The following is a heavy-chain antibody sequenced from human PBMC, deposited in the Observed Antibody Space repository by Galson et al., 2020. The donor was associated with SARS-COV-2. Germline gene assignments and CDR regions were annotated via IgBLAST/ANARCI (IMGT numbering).Heavy chain of an antibody. D-gene: IGHD3-10*01. CDR1: GGSFTSNNW. J-gene: IGHJ4*02. V-gene: IGHV4-4*02. CDR3: ARHMSRGVRGPFDY. CDR2: IYPTGGT. Sequence: ASETLSLTCAVSGGSFTSNNWWSWVRQSPGKGLEWIGEIYPTGGTNYNPSLKNRVTISGDKSKNQFSLRLSSVTAADTAIYYCARHMSRGVRGPFDYWGQGTQVTVSS.